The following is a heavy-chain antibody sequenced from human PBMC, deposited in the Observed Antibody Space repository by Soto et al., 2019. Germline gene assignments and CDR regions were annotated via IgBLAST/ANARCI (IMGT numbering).Heavy chain of an antibody. CDR2: IGVGSGSP. Sequence: EVQLLDSGGDLVQPGGSLRLSCAASGFTFGSYAMTWVRQASGKGLAWVSSIGVGSGSPPYADSVKGRFTLSIDNSQIMLFLQLRRLRAEDTAVYYCVKTIVRGSRYWYFDLWGRGTLVTVSS. CDR3: VKTIVRGSRYWYFDL. V-gene: IGHV3-23*01. D-gene: IGHD1-26*01. CDR1: GFTFGSYA. J-gene: IGHJ2*01.